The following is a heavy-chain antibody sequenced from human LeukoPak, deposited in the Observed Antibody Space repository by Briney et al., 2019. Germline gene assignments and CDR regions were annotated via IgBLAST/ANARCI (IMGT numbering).Heavy chain of an antibody. J-gene: IGHJ3*02. CDR3: ARGIDYGVGYDAFDI. CDR1: GGSISSYY. CDR2: IYYSGST. V-gene: IGHV4-59*01. D-gene: IGHD4-17*01. Sequence: SGTLPLTCTVSGGSISSYYWNWIRQPPGKGLEWIGYIYYSGSTNYNPSLKSRVTISVDTSKNQFSLKLSSVTAADTAVYYCARGIDYGVGYDAFDIWGQGTMVTVSS.